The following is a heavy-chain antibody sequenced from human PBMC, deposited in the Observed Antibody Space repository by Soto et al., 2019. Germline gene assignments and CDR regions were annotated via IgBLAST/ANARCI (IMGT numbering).Heavy chain of an antibody. J-gene: IGHJ4*02. V-gene: IGHV3-23*01. D-gene: IGHD3-22*01. CDR3: AKDDDDSSGYPDY. CDR1: GFTFSSYA. CDR2: ISGSGGST. Sequence: EAQLLESGGSLVQPGGSLRLSCAASGFTFSSYAMSWVRQAPGKGLEWVSAISGSGGSTYYADSVKGRFTISRDNSKNTLYLQMNSLRAEDTAVYYCAKDDDDSSGYPDYWGQGTLVTVSS.